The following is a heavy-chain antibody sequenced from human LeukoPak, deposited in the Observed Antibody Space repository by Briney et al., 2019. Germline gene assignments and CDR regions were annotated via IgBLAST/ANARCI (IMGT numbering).Heavy chain of an antibody. CDR2: IYYSKNT. Sequence: SETLSLTCTVSGGSISSGSAYWGWIRQPPGKGLEWIGSIYYSKNTYYNPSLKSRVTISADTSKNQFSLTLGSVSATDTAVYYCVSPRGFSYGYFDYWGQGTLVTVSS. CDR1: GGSISSGSAY. D-gene: IGHD5-18*01. CDR3: VSPRGFSYGYFDY. J-gene: IGHJ4*02. V-gene: IGHV4-39*01.